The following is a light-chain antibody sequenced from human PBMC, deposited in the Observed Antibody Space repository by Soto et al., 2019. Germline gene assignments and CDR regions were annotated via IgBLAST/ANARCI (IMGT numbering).Light chain of an antibody. CDR3: QQYNNWLPIT. V-gene: IGKV3-15*01. Sequence: EIVMTQSPATLSVSPGERATLSCRASQSVSSNLAWYQQKPGQAPRLLIYGASTRATGIPARFSGSGSGTVFTLTISSLQSEDFAVYYCQQYNNWLPITFGQGTRLEI. J-gene: IGKJ5*01. CDR2: GAS. CDR1: QSVSSN.